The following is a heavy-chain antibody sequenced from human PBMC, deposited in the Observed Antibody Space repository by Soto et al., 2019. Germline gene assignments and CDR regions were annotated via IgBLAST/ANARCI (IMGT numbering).Heavy chain of an antibody. CDR2: ISGSGGST. V-gene: IGHV3-23*01. D-gene: IGHD2-2*01. CDR3: AAAYCSSTSRHVYYYGMDV. Sequence: EVQLLESGGGLVQPGGSLRLSCAASGFTFSSYAMSWVRQAPGKGLEWVSAISGSGGSTYYADSVKGRFTISRDNSKNTLYAQMNSMRAEDTAVYYCAAAYCSSTSRHVYYYGMDVWGQGTTVTVS. CDR1: GFTFSSYA. J-gene: IGHJ6*02.